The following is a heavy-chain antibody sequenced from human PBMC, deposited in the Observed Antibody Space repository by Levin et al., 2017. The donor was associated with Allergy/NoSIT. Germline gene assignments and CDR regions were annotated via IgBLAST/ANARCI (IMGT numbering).Heavy chain of an antibody. CDR1: GFTFDDYA. CDR3: AKGVAGSGYPHFDY. Sequence: SCAASGFTFDDYAMYWVRQAPGKGLEWVSGISWDSGSIGYADSVKGRFTISRDNAKNSLYLQMNSLKPEDTALYYCAKGVAGSGYPHFDYWGQGTLVTVSS. V-gene: IGHV3-9*01. CDR2: ISWDSGSI. D-gene: IGHD3-22*01. J-gene: IGHJ4*02.